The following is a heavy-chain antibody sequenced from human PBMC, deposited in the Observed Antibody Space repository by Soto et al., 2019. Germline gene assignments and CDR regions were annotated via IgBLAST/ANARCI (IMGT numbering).Heavy chain of an antibody. Sequence: EVQLLESGGGLVQPGGSLRLSCAASGFTFSSYAMSWVRQAPGKGLEWVSAISGSGGSTYYADSVKGRFTISRDNSKNTLYLQMNSLRAEDTAVYYCAQDLGYCSGGSCYLNQGAFDIWGQGTMVTVSS. CDR2: ISGSGGST. D-gene: IGHD2-15*01. V-gene: IGHV3-23*01. CDR3: AQDLGYCSGGSCYLNQGAFDI. CDR1: GFTFSSYA. J-gene: IGHJ3*02.